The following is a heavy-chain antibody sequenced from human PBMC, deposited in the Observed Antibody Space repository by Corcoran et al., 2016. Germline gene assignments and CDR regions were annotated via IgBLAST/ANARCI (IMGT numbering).Heavy chain of an antibody. Sequence: EVQLVESRGGLVQPGGSLRLSCAASGFAFSTYWMHWVRQVPGKGLMWVSRITGDGSDTTYADSVKGRFTISRDNAENTLYLQMDSLRAEDTAVYYCARGGGWSSGRFRAFGFWGQGTMVTVSS. CDR3: ARGGGWSSGRFRAFGF. CDR1: GFAFSTYW. D-gene: IGHD6-25*01. J-gene: IGHJ3*01. V-gene: IGHV3-74*03. CDR2: ITGDGSDT.